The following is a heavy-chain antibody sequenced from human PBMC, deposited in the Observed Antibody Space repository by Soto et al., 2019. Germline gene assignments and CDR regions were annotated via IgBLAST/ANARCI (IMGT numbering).Heavy chain of an antibody. V-gene: IGHV3-7*01. J-gene: IGHJ6*02. CDR3: ARNVRSGWYGRYYYGMDV. Sequence: LRLSCAASGFTFSSYWMSWVRQAPGKGLEWVANIKQDGSEKYYVDSVKGRFTIPRDNAKNSLYLQMNSLRAEDTAVYYCARNVRSGWYGRYYYGMDVWGQGTTVTVSS. CDR2: IKQDGSEK. D-gene: IGHD6-19*01. CDR1: GFTFSSYW.